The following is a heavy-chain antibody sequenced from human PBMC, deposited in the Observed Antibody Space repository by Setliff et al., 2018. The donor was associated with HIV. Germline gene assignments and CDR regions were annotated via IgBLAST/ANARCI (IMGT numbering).Heavy chain of an antibody. D-gene: IGHD3-3*01. CDR2: VYVAGTV. Sequence: SETLSLTCSVSGGSMSSGTYSWTWLRQPAGKEPELIGHVYVAGTVIYNPSLASRLTISIVPSKNQFSLDLTSVTAADTGKYYCARARTIGVSAVFFDPWGQGIPVTVSS. V-gene: IGHV4-61*09. CDR1: GGSMSSGTYS. CDR3: ARARTIGVSAVFFDP. J-gene: IGHJ5*02.